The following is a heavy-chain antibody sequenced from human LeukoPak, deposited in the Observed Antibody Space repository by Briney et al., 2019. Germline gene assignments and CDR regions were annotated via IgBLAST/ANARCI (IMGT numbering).Heavy chain of an antibody. CDR3: ASRYGDYGYGMDV. V-gene: IGHV3-23*01. J-gene: IGHJ6*02. Sequence: GGSLRLSCAASGFTFSNYAMTWVRQAPGKGLEWVSSIGISGDNTYYADSVKGRFTMSRDNSKNTLCLQMNSLRGEDTAVYYCASRYGDYGYGMDVWGQGTTVTVSS. CDR2: IGISGDNT. D-gene: IGHD4-17*01. CDR1: GFTFSNYA.